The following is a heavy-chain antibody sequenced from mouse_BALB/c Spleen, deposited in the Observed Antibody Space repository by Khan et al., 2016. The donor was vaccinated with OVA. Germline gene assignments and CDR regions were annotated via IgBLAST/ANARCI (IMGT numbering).Heavy chain of an antibody. CDR3: ARPYYGSSSAWFAY. Sequence: EVELVESGGGLVQPGGSLKLSCATSGFTFSDYYMYWVRQTPEKRLEWVAYISNGGGSTYYPDTVKGRFTIYRDNAKNTLYLQMSRLKSEDTAMYYCARPYYGSSSAWFAYWGQGTLVTVSA. V-gene: IGHV5-12*02. CDR1: GFTFSDYY. D-gene: IGHD1-1*01. J-gene: IGHJ3*01. CDR2: ISNGGGST.